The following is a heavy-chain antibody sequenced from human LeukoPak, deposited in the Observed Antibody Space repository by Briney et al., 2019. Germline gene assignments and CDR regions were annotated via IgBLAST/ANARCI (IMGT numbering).Heavy chain of an antibody. CDR1: GGSISSSSYY. CDR3: ARDRVYYDSSGYYHQFDY. Sequence: PSETLSLTCTVSGGSISSSSYYWGWIRQPPGKGLEWIGYIYYSGSTNYNPSLKSRVTISVDTSKNQFSLKLSSVTAADTAVYYCARDRVYYDSSGYYHQFDYWGQGTLVTVSS. V-gene: IGHV4-61*01. CDR2: IYYSGST. J-gene: IGHJ4*02. D-gene: IGHD3-22*01.